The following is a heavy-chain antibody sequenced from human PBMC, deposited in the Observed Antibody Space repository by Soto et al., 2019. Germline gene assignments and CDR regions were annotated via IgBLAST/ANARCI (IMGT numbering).Heavy chain of an antibody. Sequence: PGGSLRLSCAASGFTFSSYGMHWVRQAPGKGLEWVAHISYDGSNEHYVDSVKGRFTISRDNSKNTLYLQMNSLRAEDTAVYYCAKDGGLFYYGSGGGKNRHDYWGQGTLVTVSS. V-gene: IGHV3-30*18. J-gene: IGHJ4*02. CDR3: AKDGGLFYYGSGGGKNRHDY. D-gene: IGHD3-10*01. CDR1: GFTFSSYG. CDR2: ISYDGSNE.